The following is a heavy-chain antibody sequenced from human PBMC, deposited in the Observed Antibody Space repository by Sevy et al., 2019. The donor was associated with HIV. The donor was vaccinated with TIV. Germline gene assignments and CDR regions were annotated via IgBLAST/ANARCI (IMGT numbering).Heavy chain of an antibody. CDR2: FDPENGET. V-gene: IGHV1-24*01. D-gene: IGHD2-8*01. Sequence: ASVKVSCKVSGYTLTEFSTHWVRQAPGKGLEWMGRFDPENGETNYAQKFQGRVTLTEDTSTDTAYMELNSLKSEDTAVYYCAKTRQYYQTNSGYLDFWGQGTLVTVSS. CDR1: GYTLTEFS. J-gene: IGHJ4*02. CDR3: AKTRQYYQTNSGYLDF.